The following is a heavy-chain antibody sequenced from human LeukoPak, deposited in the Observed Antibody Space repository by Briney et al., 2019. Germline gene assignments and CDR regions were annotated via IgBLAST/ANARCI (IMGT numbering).Heavy chain of an antibody. Sequence: PGGSLRLSCAASGFTFSSYGMHWVRQAPGKGLEWVAVISYDGSNKYYADSVKGRFTISRDNSKKTLYLQMNSLRAEDTAVYYCAKDRDGDFDYWGQGTLVTVSS. CDR2: ISYDGSNK. CDR1: GFTFSSYG. V-gene: IGHV3-30*18. J-gene: IGHJ4*02. CDR3: AKDRDGDFDY. D-gene: IGHD4-17*01.